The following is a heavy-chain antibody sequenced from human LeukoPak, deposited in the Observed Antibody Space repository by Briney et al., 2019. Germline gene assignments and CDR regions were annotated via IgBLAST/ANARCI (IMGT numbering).Heavy chain of an antibody. Sequence: GGSLRLSCAASGFTFSSYGMHWVRQAPGKGLEWVAVISYDGSNKYYADSVKGRFTISRDNSKNTLYLQMNSLRAEDTAVYYCAKTNLECSGGSCCSSFDYWGQGTLVTVSS. J-gene: IGHJ4*02. CDR1: GFTFSSYG. D-gene: IGHD2-15*01. V-gene: IGHV3-30*18. CDR3: AKTNLECSGGSCCSSFDY. CDR2: ISYDGSNK.